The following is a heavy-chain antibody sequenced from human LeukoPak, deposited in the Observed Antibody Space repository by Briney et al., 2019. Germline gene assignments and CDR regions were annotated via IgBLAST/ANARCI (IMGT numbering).Heavy chain of an antibody. CDR1: GGTFSSYT. V-gene: IGHV1-69*02. D-gene: IGHD4-23*01. Sequence: SVKVSCKASGGTFSSYTISWVRQAPGQGLEWMGRIIPILGIANYAQKFQGRVTITADKSTSTAYMELSSLRSEDTAVYYCARTMTTVVTAGPLAFDIWGQGTLVTVSS. CDR2: IIPILGIA. CDR3: ARTMTTVVTAGPLAFDI. J-gene: IGHJ4*02.